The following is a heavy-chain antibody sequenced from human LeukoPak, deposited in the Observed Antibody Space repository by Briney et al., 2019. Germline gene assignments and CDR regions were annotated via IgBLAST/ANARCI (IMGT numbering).Heavy chain of an antibody. CDR1: GFTFSSYW. J-gene: IGHJ3*02. D-gene: IGHD1-26*01. CDR3: ARGGSYGAFDI. V-gene: IGHV3-74*01. Sequence: PGGSLRLSCAASGFTFSSYWIHWVRQAPGKGLVWVSRINSVGRSTNYADSVKGRFTISRDNAKNTLYLQMNSLRAEDTAVYYCARGGSYGAFDIWGQGTMVTVSS. CDR2: INSVGRST.